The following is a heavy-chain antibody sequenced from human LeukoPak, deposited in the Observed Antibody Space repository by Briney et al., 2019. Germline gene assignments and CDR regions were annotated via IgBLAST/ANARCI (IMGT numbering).Heavy chain of an antibody. CDR1: GFTFSNYG. CDR3: ATDQNTGYVSLGPGD. D-gene: IGHD7-27*01. V-gene: IGHV3-30*02. J-gene: IGHJ3*01. Sequence: GGSLRLSCAACGFTFSNYGMHWVRQTPGKGLEWVASIRFDERGKYYGDSVKGRFTISRDNSKNKLYLQMNSLRSDDTAVYYCATDQNTGYVSLGPGDWGQGTMVTVSS. CDR2: IRFDERGK.